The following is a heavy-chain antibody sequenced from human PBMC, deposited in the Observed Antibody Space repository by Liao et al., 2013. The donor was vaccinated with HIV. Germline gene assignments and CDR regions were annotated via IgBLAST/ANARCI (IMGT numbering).Heavy chain of an antibody. J-gene: IGHJ3*02. Sequence: QVQLQESGPGLVKPSQTLSLTCTVSGGSISSGSYYWSWIRQPAGKGLEWIGHIYTTGSTNYNPSLKSRVTISVDPSKNQFSVKLSSVTAADTAVYYCARGPPHYDTSGYPGAFDIWGQGDNGHRLF. V-gene: IGHV4-61*02. D-gene: IGHD3-22*01. CDR2: IYTTGST. CDR3: ARGPPHYDTSGYPGAFDI. CDR1: GGSISSGSYY.